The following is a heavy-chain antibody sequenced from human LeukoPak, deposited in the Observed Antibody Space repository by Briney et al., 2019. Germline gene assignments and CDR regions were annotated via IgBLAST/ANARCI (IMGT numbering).Heavy chain of an antibody. V-gene: IGHV5-51*01. CDR3: ATSPAIAARRKYYYYYYGMDV. J-gene: IGHJ6*02. Sequence: GESLKISCKGSGYSFTSYWIGWVRQMPGKGLEWMGIIYPGDSDTRYSPSFQGQVTISADKSISTAYLQWSSLKASDTAMYYRATSPAIAARRKYYYYYYGMDVWGQGTTVTVSS. CDR2: IYPGDSDT. CDR1: GYSFTSYW. D-gene: IGHD6-6*01.